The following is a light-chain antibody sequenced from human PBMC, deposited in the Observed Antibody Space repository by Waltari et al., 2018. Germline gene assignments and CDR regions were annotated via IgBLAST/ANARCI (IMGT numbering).Light chain of an antibody. J-gene: IGKJ2*01. CDR2: RAS. Sequence: DIVMTQSPDSLAVSLGERATFTCKSSHSSSNEDSLAWYQQKPGQPPKLLIYRASTRESGVPDRFSGSGSGTDFTLTITSVQAEDVAVYYCLQCYNTPYTFGQGTRLEIK. CDR1: HSSSNEDS. CDR3: LQCYNTPYT. V-gene: IGKV4-1*01.